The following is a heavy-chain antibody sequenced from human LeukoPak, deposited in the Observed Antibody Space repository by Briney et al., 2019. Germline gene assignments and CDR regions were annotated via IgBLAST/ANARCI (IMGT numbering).Heavy chain of an antibody. D-gene: IGHD3-22*01. CDR3: ARAIYDSSGYYFDY. CDR1: GFTFSSYE. Sequence: GGSLRLSCAASGFTFSSYEMNWVRQAPGKGLEWVSYISSSGSTIYYADSVKGRFTISRDNAKNSLYLQMNSLRAEDTAVYYCARAIYDSSGYYFDYWAREPWSPSPQ. J-gene: IGHJ4*02. CDR2: ISSSGSTI. V-gene: IGHV3-48*03.